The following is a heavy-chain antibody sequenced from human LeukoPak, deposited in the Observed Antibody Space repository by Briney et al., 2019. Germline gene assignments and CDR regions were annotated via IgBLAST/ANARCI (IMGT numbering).Heavy chain of an antibody. Sequence: GGSLRLSCAASGLTFSSYSMNWVRQAPGKGLEWVSSISSSSSYIYYADSVKGRFTISRDNAKNSLYLQMNSLRAEDTAVYYCARGWGSGWKYFDYWGQGTLVTVSS. D-gene: IGHD6-19*01. CDR1: GLTFSSYS. V-gene: IGHV3-21*01. CDR3: ARGWGSGWKYFDY. J-gene: IGHJ4*02. CDR2: ISSSSSYI.